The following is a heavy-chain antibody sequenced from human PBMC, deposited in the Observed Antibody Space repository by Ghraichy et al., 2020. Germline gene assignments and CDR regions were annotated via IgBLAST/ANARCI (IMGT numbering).Heavy chain of an antibody. Sequence: GGSLRLSCAASGFSFSSYDMHWVRQAPGKGLEWVAFIRYHGSNKYYADSVKGRFTISRDNSKNTLYLQMNSLRAEDTAVYYCAKSRSSGWTTDWHYSDFWGQGTLVTVSS. D-gene: IGHD6-19*01. CDR1: GFSFSSYD. CDR3: AKSRSSGWTTDWHYSDF. V-gene: IGHV3-30*02. CDR2: IRYHGSNK. J-gene: IGHJ4*02.